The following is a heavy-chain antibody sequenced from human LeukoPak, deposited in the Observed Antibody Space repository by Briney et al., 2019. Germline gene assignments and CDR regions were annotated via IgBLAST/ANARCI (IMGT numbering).Heavy chain of an antibody. V-gene: IGHV3-23*01. J-gene: IGHJ6*03. CDR3: ARDRQAGRYYYYYYMDV. Sequence: GGSLRLSCAASGFPFSASAMTWVRQAPGKGLEWVSAISGSGGSTYYADSVKGRFTISRDNSKNTVYLQMNSLRAEDMAVYYCARDRQAGRYYYYYYMDVWGKGTTVTVSS. D-gene: IGHD6-6*01. CDR2: ISGSGGST. CDR1: GFPFSASA.